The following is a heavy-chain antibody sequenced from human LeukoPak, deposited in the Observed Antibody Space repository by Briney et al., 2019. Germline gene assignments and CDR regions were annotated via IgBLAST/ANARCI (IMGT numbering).Heavy chain of an antibody. CDR1: GFTFSGST. CDR2: IRSKHDSYAT. Sequence: GGSLRLSCAASGFTFSGSTMHWVRQASGKGLEWVGRIRSKHDSYATAYGASVKGRFTISRDDSKNTAYLQMNSLKIEDTAVYYRTRLWGDCGGDCYSRDYWGQGTLVTVSS. D-gene: IGHD2-21*02. J-gene: IGHJ4*02. V-gene: IGHV3-73*01. CDR3: TRLWGDCGGDCYSRDY.